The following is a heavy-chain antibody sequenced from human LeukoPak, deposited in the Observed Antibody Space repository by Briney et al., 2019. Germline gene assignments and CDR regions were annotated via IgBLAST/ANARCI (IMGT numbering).Heavy chain of an antibody. V-gene: IGHV4-59*02. J-gene: IGHJ1*01. CDR1: GASVSGNY. CDR3: AKFSRWIPFKF. CDR2: LLDDGVT. D-gene: IGHD5-18*01. Sequence: SETLSLTCAVSGASVSGNYWSWIRQSPERGLEWIGHLLDDGVTDYNPSLKSRVTILSDTSKNQFSLRLTSVTAADTAIYYCAKFSRWIPFKFWGQGTLVIVSS.